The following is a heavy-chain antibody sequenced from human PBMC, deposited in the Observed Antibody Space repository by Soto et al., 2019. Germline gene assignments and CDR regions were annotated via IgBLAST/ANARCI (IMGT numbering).Heavy chain of an antibody. V-gene: IGHV3-15*01. J-gene: IGHJ4*02. D-gene: IGHD3-9*01. CDR3: TAGLMNGYYNFDY. CDR1: GFTFSNAW. Sequence: HLVESGGGLVKPGGSLRLSCAASGFTFSNAWMSWVRQAPGKGLEWVGRIKGEADGVTTDYAAPAKGRITISRDHSKDTLYMQMNSLKTEHTAVYYCTAGLMNGYYNFDYWGQGTPVTVSS. CDR2: IKGEADGVTT.